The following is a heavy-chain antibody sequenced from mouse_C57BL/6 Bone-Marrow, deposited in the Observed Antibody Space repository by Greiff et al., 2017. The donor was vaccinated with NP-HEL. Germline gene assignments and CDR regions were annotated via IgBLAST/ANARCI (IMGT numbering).Heavy chain of an antibody. CDR1: GYTFTSYG. CDR2: IYPRSGNT. CDR3: ANYGSSFDY. Sequence: VKLMESGAELARPGASVKLSCKASGYTFTSYGISWVKQRTGQGLEWIGEIYPRSGNTYYNEKFKGKATLTADKSSSTAYMELRSLTSEDSAVYFCANYGSSFDYWGQGTTLTVSS. D-gene: IGHD1-1*01. J-gene: IGHJ2*01. V-gene: IGHV1-81*01.